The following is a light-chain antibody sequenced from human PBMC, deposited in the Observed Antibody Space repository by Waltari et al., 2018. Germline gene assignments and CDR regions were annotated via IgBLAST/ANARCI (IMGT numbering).Light chain of an antibody. V-gene: IGLV2-14*03. CDR2: DVS. CDR1: SNDVGVYNY. Sequence: QSALTQPASVSGSPGQSLTISCTGTSNDVGVYNYVSWYQHLPGKAPKLIIYDVSRWPSGVSNRFSGSKSGNTASLTISGLQAEDEADYYCSSYTNTNTLVFGGGTKVTVL. CDR3: SSYTNTNTLV. J-gene: IGLJ2*01.